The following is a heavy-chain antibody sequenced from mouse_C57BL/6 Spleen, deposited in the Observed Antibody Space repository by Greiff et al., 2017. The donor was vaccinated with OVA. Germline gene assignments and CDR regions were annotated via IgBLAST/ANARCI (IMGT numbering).Heavy chain of an antibody. CDR2: IHPNSGST. CDR1: GYTFTSYW. J-gene: IGHJ2*01. V-gene: IGHV1-64*01. CDR3: ARRLQLGGYFDY. D-gene: IGHD4-1*02. Sequence: VQLQQPGAELVKPGASVKLSCKASGYTFTSYWMHWVKQRPGQGLEWIGMIHPNSGSTNYNEKFKSKATLTVDKSSSTAYMQLSSLTSEDSAVYYCARRLQLGGYFDYWGQGTTLTVSS.